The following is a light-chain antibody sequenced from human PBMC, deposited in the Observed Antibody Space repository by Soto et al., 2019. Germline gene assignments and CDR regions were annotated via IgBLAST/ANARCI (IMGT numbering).Light chain of an antibody. Sequence: EIVFTQSPCTLSLSPGDRATLSCRASQSVSRSYLGWYQHKPGQSPRLLIYDVSNRATGIPARFSGSGSGTNFSLTISSLEPEDFAVYYCQQRSHWPRTFGQGTKVDIK. CDR3: QQRSHWPRT. CDR1: QSVSRSY. CDR2: DVS. V-gene: IGKV3-11*01. J-gene: IGKJ1*01.